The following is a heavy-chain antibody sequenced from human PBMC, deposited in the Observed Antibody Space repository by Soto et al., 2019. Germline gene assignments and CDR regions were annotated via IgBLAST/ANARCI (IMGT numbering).Heavy chain of an antibody. CDR3: AFRGPYGGHLDY. CDR2: INPRGGST. CDR1: GHTFTTYY. Sequence: ASVKVSCKASGHTFTTYYIHWVRQAPGHGLEWMGVINPRGGSTNYAQEFQGRVTMTRDTSTSTVYVELSSLKFEETALYYCAFRGPYGGHLDYWGQGTLATVSS. J-gene: IGHJ4*02. D-gene: IGHD3-10*01. V-gene: IGHV1-46*01.